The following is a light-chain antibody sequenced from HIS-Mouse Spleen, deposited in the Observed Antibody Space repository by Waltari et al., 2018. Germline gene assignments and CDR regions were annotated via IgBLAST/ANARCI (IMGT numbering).Light chain of an antibody. V-gene: IGKV1-9*01. J-gene: IGKJ1*01. CDR2: AAS. CDR3: QQLNSYPPT. Sequence: DIQLTQSPSFLSASVGDRVTITCRASQGISSYLAWYQQKPWKSPKLLIYAASDLQSRGPSRFIRSESGTEFTLTISSLQPEDFATYYCQQLNSYPPTFGQGTKVEIK. CDR1: QGISSY.